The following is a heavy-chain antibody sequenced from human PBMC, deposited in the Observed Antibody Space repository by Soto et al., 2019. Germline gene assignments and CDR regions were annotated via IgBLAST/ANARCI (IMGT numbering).Heavy chain of an antibody. V-gene: IGHV1-18*04. D-gene: IGHD3-3*01. CDR2: IGAYNGNT. CDR1: GYTFTSYG. CDR3: ARDREYDFWSGYYTGPGFDP. J-gene: IGHJ5*02. Sequence: ASVQVSCKASGYTFTSYGISWVRQAPGQGLEWMGWIGAYNGNTNYAQKLQGRVTMTTDTSTSTAYTELRSLRSDDTAVYYCARDREYDFWSGYYTGPGFDPWGQGTLVTVSS.